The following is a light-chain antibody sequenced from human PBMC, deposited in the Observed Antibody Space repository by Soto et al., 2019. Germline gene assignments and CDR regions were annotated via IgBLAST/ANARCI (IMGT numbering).Light chain of an antibody. Sequence: DIQMTQSPSSVSSSVGDRGTITCRASQDSNSRLAWFQQRPGRAPKYLIPAASILQSGFPSRFSASGSGTNFTLTINRLQPEDFATYYCLQVKNFPRTFGQGTKLEIK. CDR3: LQVKNFPRT. CDR2: AAS. CDR1: QDSNSR. V-gene: IGKV1-12*01. J-gene: IGKJ1*01.